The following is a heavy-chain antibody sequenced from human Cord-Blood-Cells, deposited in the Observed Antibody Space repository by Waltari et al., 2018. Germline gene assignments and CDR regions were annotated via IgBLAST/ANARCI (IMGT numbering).Heavy chain of an antibody. CDR2: IIPIFGTA. CDR3: ARDYSNYSNWFDP. Sequence: QVQLVQSGAEVKKPGSSAKVSCKASGDTFSCYAIRWVRQAPGQWLEWMGGIIPIFGTANYAQKFQGRVTITADESTSTAYMELSSLRSEDTAVYYCARDYSNYSNWFDPWGQGTLVTVSS. J-gene: IGHJ5*02. D-gene: IGHD4-4*01. CDR1: GDTFSCYA. V-gene: IGHV1-69*12.